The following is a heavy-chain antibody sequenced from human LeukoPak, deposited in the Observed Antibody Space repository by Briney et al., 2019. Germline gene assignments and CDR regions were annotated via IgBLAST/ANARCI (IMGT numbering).Heavy chain of an antibody. D-gene: IGHD4-17*01. Sequence: GGSLRLSCAASGFTFSSYGMHWVRQAPGKGLEWVAVISYDGSNKYYADSVKGRFTVSRDNSKNTLYLQMNSLRVEDTAVYYCTVFGDSNHWGQGTLVTVSS. CDR2: ISYDGSNK. V-gene: IGHV3-30*03. J-gene: IGHJ5*02. CDR3: TVFGDSNH. CDR1: GFTFSSYG.